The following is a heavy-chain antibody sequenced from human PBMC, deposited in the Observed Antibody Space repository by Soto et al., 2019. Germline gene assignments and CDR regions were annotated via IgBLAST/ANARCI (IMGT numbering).Heavy chain of an antibody. Sequence: EVQLVESGGGLVKPGGSLRLSCAASGFTFSNAWMNWVRQAPGKGLEWVGRIKSKTDGVTTDYAAPVKGRFTISRDDSKNTLYLQMNSLKTEDTAVYYCTRSSVAGTFYYYYYGMDVWGQGTTVTFSS. CDR2: IKSKTDGVTT. J-gene: IGHJ6*02. CDR3: TRSSVAGTFYYYYYGMDV. D-gene: IGHD6-19*01. V-gene: IGHV3-15*07. CDR1: GFTFSNAW.